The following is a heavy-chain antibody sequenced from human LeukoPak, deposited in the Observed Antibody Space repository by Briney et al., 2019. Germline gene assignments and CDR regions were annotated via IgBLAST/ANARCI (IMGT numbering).Heavy chain of an antibody. CDR2: ISSSSSYI. J-gene: IGHJ6*03. Sequence: GRSLRLSCAASGFTFSSYSMNWVRQAPGKGLEWVSYISSSSSYIYYADSVKGRFTISRDNAKNSLYLQMNSLRAEDTALYYCARDRRYFDWLGPTTYYYYYMDVWGKGTTVTVSS. CDR3: ARDRRYFDWLGPTTYYYYYMDV. CDR1: GFTFSSYS. D-gene: IGHD3-9*01. V-gene: IGHV3-21*04.